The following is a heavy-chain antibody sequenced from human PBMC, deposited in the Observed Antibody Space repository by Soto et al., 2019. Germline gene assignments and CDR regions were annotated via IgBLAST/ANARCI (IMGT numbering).Heavy chain of an antibody. CDR2: INGGGGGT. CDR1: GFTFNNYV. D-gene: IGHD3-10*01. Sequence: EVHILECGGGLVQPGGSLRLSCAASGFTFNNYVMTWFRQAPGRGLEWVSSINGGGGGTYYADSVKGRFTISRDNSMDTLYLQMNSPRVDDTAVYYCAKERRAGGPDYWGQGTLVTVSS. J-gene: IGHJ4*02. V-gene: IGHV3-23*01. CDR3: AKERRAGGPDY.